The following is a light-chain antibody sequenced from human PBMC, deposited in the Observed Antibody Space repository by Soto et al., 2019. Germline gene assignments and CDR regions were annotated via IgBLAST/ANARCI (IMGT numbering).Light chain of an antibody. CDR2: AAS. V-gene: IGKV1-39*01. CDR3: QQANSFPLT. J-gene: IGKJ4*01. CDR1: QSISSY. Sequence: DIQMTQSPSSLSASVGDRVTSTCRASQSISSYLNWYQQKPGKAPTLLIYAASSLQSGVPSRFSGSGSGTDFTLTISSLQPEDFATYYCQQANSFPLTFGGGTKLDI.